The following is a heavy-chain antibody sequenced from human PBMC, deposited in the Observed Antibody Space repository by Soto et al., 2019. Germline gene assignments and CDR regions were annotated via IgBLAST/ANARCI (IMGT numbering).Heavy chain of an antibody. CDR1: GGSISSGGYY. D-gene: IGHD3-22*01. CDR2: IYYSGST. J-gene: IGHJ4*02. V-gene: IGHV4-31*03. CDR3: ARVLGYYYDSSGVDY. Sequence: SETLSLTCTVSGGSISSGGYYWSWIRQRPGKGLEWIGYIYYSGSTYYNPSLKSRVTISVDTSKNQFSLKLSSVTAADTAVYYCARVLGYYYDSSGVDYWGQGTLVTVSS.